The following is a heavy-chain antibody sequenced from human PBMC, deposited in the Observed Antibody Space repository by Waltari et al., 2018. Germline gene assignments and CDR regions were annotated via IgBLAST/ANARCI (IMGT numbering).Heavy chain of an antibody. Sequence: QPLLQESGPGLVKPSETLSLTCSVSGDSLSSRNYFWGWIRQPPGKGLQWIVSIYYPGNTYFNPSLKSRLTISLDTSKNQFSLKLTSVTAADTAVYFCASGGGYTNGWDYWGQGTPVTVSS. CDR2: IYYPGNT. V-gene: IGHV4-39*07. CDR1: GDSLSSRNYF. CDR3: ASGGGYTNGWDY. J-gene: IGHJ4*02. D-gene: IGHD2-8*01.